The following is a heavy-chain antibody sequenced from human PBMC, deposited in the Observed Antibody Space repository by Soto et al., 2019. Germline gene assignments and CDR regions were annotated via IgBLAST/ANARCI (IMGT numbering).Heavy chain of an antibody. CDR1: GFTFSSYA. CDR2: IGGSGDST. CDR3: AKGDPGIAVAGTGYFQH. Sequence: EVQLLESGGGLVQPGGSLRLSCAASGFTFSSYAMSWVRQAPGKGLEWVSGIGGSGDSTYYGDSVKGRFTSSRDNSKNXXYLQTNSLRAEDTGVYYCAKGDPGIAVAGTGYFQHWGQGTLVTVSS. J-gene: IGHJ1*01. V-gene: IGHV3-23*01. D-gene: IGHD6-19*01.